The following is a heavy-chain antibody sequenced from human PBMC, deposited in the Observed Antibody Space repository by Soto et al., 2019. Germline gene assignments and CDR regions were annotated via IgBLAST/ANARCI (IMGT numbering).Heavy chain of an antibody. CDR2: ISGSGGST. Sequence: GGALRLSCGASGFTFCSYAISWVRQAPGEGLEWVSAISGSGGSTYYADSVKGRFTISRDNSKNTLYLQMNSLRAEDTAVYYCAKDPVSTPYYYDSSGYVGYYFDYWGQGTLVTVSS. D-gene: IGHD3-22*01. CDR1: GFTFCSYA. J-gene: IGHJ4*02. CDR3: AKDPVSTPYYYDSSGYVGYYFDY. V-gene: IGHV3-23*01.